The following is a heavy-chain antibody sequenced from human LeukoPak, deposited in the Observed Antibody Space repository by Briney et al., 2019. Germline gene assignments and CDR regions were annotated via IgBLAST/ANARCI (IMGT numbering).Heavy chain of an antibody. V-gene: IGHV4-34*01. CDR2: INHSGST. CDR1: GGSFSGYY. J-gene: IGHJ4*02. D-gene: IGHD3-10*01. Sequence: SETLSLTCAVYGGSFSGYYWSRLRQPPGKGLEWIGEINHSGSTNYNPSLKSRVTISVDTSKNQFSLKLSSVTAADTPVYYCARGGSWGDDYWGQGTLVTVSS. CDR3: ARGGSWGDDY.